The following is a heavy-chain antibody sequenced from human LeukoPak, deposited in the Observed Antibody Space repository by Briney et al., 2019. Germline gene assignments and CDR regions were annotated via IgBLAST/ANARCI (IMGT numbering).Heavy chain of an antibody. D-gene: IGHD6-19*01. CDR3: ATDRVAVAGPMRSYYYTDV. CDR2: FDPEDGET. CDR1: GYTLTELS. Sequence: ASVKVSCKVSGYTLTELSMHWVRQAPGKGLEWMGGFDPEDGETIYAQKFQGRVTMTEDTSTDTAYMELSSLRSEDTAVYYCATDRVAVAGPMRSYYYTDVWGKGTTVTVSS. J-gene: IGHJ6*03. V-gene: IGHV1-24*01.